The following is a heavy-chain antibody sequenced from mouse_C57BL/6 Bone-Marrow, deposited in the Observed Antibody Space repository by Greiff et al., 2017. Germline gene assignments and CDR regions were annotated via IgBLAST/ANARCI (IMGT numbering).Heavy chain of an antibody. CDR2: INPNNGGS. CDR1: GYTFTSYW. CDR3: ARSGVYGSSLYWYFDV. Sequence: LQQPGTELVKPGASVKLSCKASGYTFTSYWMHWVKQRPGQGLEWIGNINPNNGGSNYNEKFKNKATLTVDKSSSTTYMQLSSLTSEDSAVYFCARSGVYGSSLYWYFDVWGTGTTVTVSS. V-gene: IGHV1-53*01. D-gene: IGHD1-1*01. J-gene: IGHJ1*03.